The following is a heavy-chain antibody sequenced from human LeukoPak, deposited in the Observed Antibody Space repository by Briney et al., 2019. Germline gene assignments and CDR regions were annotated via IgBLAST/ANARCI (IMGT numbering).Heavy chain of an antibody. D-gene: IGHD5-24*01. J-gene: IGHJ4*02. Sequence: TSETLALTCTVSGGSISSSSYYWGWIRQPPGKGLEWVGSIYYSGSTYYNPSLKSRVTISVDTSKNQPYLKLSCVTAADTGVYYCARDREDGYNRHAVSFDYWGQGTLVTVSS. CDR3: ARDREDGYNRHAVSFDY. CDR1: GGSISSSSYY. CDR2: IYYSGST. V-gene: IGHV4-39*07.